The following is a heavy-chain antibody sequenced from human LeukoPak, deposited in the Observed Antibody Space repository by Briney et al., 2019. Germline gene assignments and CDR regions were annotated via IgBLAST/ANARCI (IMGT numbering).Heavy chain of an antibody. V-gene: IGHV3-48*03. Sequence: GGSLRLSCAASGFTFSSFEMNWVRQAPGKGLEWVSYINSRGSIIFYADSVKGRFTISRDNAKNSLYLQMDSLRAEATAVYYCASGGRISSWGQGTLVTVSS. CDR1: GFTFSSFE. CDR3: ASGGRISS. J-gene: IGHJ4*02. CDR2: INSRGSII. D-gene: IGHD3-16*01.